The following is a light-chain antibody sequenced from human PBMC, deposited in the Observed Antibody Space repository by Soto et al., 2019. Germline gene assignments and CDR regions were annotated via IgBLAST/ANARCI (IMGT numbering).Light chain of an antibody. CDR2: GVT. J-gene: IGLJ2*01. CDR1: SSDVGNSDY. Sequence: QSALTQPASVSGSPGQSITISCTGTSSDVGNSDYVSWYQHHPGKAPKLMISGVTNRPSGVSNRFYGSKSGNTASLTISGLQAEDEADYYCSSSATGTTSHVFFGGGTKVTVL. CDR3: SSSATGTTSHVF. V-gene: IGLV2-14*03.